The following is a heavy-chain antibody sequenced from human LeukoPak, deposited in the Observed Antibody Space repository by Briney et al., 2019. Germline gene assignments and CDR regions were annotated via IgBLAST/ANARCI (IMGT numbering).Heavy chain of an antibody. Sequence: GASVKVSCKASGYTFTSYGISWVRQAPGQELEWMGWISAYNGNTNYAQKLQGRVTMTTDTSTSTAYMELRSLRSDDTAVYYCARDMGIAVAGVLWYWGQGTLVTVSS. J-gene: IGHJ4*02. CDR1: GYTFTSYG. V-gene: IGHV1-18*04. D-gene: IGHD6-19*01. CDR2: ISAYNGNT. CDR3: ARDMGIAVAGVLWY.